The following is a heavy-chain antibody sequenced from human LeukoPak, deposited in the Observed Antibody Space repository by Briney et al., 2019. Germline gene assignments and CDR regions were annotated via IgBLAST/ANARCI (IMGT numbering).Heavy chain of an antibody. J-gene: IGHJ4*02. CDR3: VRGGSFDGSRYYPDY. CDR1: GFIFSPYW. V-gene: IGHV3-7*01. Sequence: PGGSLRLSCVASGFIFSPYWMAWIRQSPGQGLEFVANINPDGSDINYVDSVRGRFTISRDNAKNSLYLQMISLRAEDTAVYYCVRGGSFDGSRYYPDYWGQGTLVTVSS. D-gene: IGHD3-22*01. CDR2: INPDGSDI.